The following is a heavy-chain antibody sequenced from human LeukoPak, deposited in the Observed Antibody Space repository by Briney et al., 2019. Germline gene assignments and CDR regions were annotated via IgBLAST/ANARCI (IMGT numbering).Heavy chain of an antibody. CDR3: ARVSGYYGSGSMWFDP. D-gene: IGHD3-10*01. Sequence: EASVKVSCKASGYTFTSYYMHWVRQAPGQGLEWMGGIIPIFGTANYAQKFQGRVTITADESTSTAYMELSSLRSEDTAVYYCARVSGYYGSGSMWFDPWGQGTLVTVSS. CDR1: GYTFTSYY. V-gene: IGHV1-69*13. CDR2: IIPIFGTA. J-gene: IGHJ5*02.